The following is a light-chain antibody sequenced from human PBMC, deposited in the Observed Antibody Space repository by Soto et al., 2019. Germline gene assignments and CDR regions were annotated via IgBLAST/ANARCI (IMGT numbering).Light chain of an antibody. CDR1: QSVSNN. J-gene: IGKJ1*01. V-gene: IGKV3-15*01. Sequence: EIVMTQSPATLSVSPGERAIFSCRASQSVSNNLAWYQQKPGQAPRLLIYGASTRATAIPARFSGSGSGTEFTLTISSLQSEDFAVYYCQQYGSSRPTFGQGTKVDI. CDR3: QQYGSSRPT. CDR2: GAS.